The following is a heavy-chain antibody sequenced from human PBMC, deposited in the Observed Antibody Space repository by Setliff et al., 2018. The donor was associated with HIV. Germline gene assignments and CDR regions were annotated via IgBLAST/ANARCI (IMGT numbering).Heavy chain of an antibody. V-gene: IGHV4-4*07. D-gene: IGHD6-19*01. CDR3: AREQHRMYNSGWYFHIDS. Sequence: SETLSLTCTVSDGSISSYYWSWIRQPAGKGLEWIGRIYISAATTNYNPSLKSRVSMSVDTSKNQFSLKLSSVTAADTAVYYCAREQHRMYNSGWYFHIDSWGQRALVTVSS. CDR2: IYISAATT. J-gene: IGHJ4*02. CDR1: DGSISSYY.